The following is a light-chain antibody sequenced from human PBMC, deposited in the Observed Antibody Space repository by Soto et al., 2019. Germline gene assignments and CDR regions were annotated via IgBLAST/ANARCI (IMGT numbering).Light chain of an antibody. CDR3: QQYNIYSWT. Sequence: DIQMTQSPSTLSASVGDKVTITCRASQSVSSWLAWYQQRPGKAPKVLIYKASSLESGVPSRFSGSGSGTEFTLTISSLQPDDFAPYYCQQYNIYSWTFGQGTKVEIK. V-gene: IGKV1-5*03. CDR1: QSVSSW. J-gene: IGKJ1*01. CDR2: KAS.